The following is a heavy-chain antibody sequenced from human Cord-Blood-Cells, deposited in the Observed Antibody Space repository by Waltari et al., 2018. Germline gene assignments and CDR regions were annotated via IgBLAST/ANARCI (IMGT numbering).Heavy chain of an antibody. CDR3: ARATEYAPFDI. Sequence: QVQLQQWGAGLLKPSETLSPTCAVYGGSLSGYYWSWIRQPPGKGLEWIGEIHHSGSTNYNPSLKSRVTISVETSKNQFSLKLSSVTAADTAVYYCARATEYAPFDIWGQGTMVTVSS. V-gene: IGHV4-34*01. CDR2: IHHSGST. J-gene: IGHJ3*02. CDR1: GGSLSGYY.